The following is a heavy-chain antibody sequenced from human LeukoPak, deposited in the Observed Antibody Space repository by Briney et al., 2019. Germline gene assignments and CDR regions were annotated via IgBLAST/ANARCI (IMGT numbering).Heavy chain of an antibody. CDR3: ARDLTMVRGVIWYYYGMDV. D-gene: IGHD3-10*01. CDR2: IYYSGST. CDR1: GGSISSSSYY. J-gene: IGHJ6*02. V-gene: IGHV4-39*07. Sequence: SETLSLTCTVSGGSISSSSYYWGWIRQPPGKGLEWIGSIYYSGSTYYNPSLKSRVTISVDTSKNQFSLKLSSVTAADTAVYYCARDLTMVRGVIWYYYGMDVWGQGTTVTVSS.